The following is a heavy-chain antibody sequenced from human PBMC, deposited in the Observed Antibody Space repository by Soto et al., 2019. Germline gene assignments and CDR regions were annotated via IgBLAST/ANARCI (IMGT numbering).Heavy chain of an antibody. CDR2: ISGSGRST. D-gene: IGHD3-3*01. V-gene: IGHV3-23*01. CDR1: GFSVSDYT. CDR3: AKGMGDFWSSPETS. Sequence: GGSLRLSCSASGFSVSDYTMTWLRQAPRKGLQWVSAISGSGRSTYYTDSVKGRFTISRDISRNTLYLQMNSLRAEDTAVYYCAKGMGDFWSSPETSWGQGTLVTVSS. J-gene: IGHJ5*02.